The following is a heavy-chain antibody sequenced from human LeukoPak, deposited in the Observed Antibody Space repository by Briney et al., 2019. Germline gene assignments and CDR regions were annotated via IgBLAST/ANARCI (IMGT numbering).Heavy chain of an antibody. CDR3: AKRDF. CDR1: GFTFDDYA. V-gene: IGHV3-43D*03. CDR2: ISWDGGGT. J-gene: IGHJ4*02. Sequence: GGSLRLSCAASGFTFDDYAMHWVRQAPGKGLEWVSLISWDGGGTYYADTVKGRFTISRDNSKNTLFLQMNSLRADDTAIYYCAKRDFWGQGTLVTVSS.